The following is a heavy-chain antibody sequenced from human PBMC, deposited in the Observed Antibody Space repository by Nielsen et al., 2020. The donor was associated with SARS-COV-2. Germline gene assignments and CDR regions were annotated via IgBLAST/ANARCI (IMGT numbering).Heavy chain of an antibody. D-gene: IGHD3-10*01. CDR2: ISGSGGST. CDR3: ARGRGMTLDY. Sequence: GESLKISCAASGFTFSSYAMSWVRQAPGKGLEWVSAISGSGGSTYYADSVKGRFTISRDNSKNTLYLQMNSLRAEDTAVYYCARGRGMTLDYWGQGTLVTVSS. V-gene: IGHV3-23*01. J-gene: IGHJ4*02. CDR1: GFTFSSYA.